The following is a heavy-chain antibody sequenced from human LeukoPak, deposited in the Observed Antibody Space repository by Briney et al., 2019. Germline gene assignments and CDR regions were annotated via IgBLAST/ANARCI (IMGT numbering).Heavy chain of an antibody. CDR1: GFIFSPYW. V-gene: IGHV3-7*01. D-gene: IGHD2-8*02. J-gene: IGHJ2*01. Sequence: GRSLRLSCAAPGFIFSPYWVTWVRQAPGMGLEWVANMKEDGGEKFYVDSVRGRFTISRDNAKNSLYLQMNSLRVEDTGVYYCARVRTEWYIDLWGRGTLVTVST. CDR2: MKEDGGEK. CDR3: ARVRTEWYIDL.